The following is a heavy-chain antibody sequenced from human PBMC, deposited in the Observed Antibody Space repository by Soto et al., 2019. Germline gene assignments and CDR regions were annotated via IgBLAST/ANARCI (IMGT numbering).Heavy chain of an antibody. V-gene: IGHV3-23*01. D-gene: IGHD3-10*01. J-gene: IGHJ4*02. CDR1: GFAFNIYA. CDR2: ISGSADST. Sequence: EVQLLESGGGLVQPGGSLRVSCAASGFAFNIYAMSWVRQAPGKGLEWVSVISGSADSTNYADSVKGRFTISRDNSKNTVYLQMNSLRVEDTAVYYCAKDRNHYDSGSYFDYWGQGTLVTVSS. CDR3: AKDRNHYDSGSYFDY.